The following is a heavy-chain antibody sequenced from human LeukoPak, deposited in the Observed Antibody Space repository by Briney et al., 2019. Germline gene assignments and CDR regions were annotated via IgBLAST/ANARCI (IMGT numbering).Heavy chain of an antibody. CDR1: GYTFTDYH. D-gene: IGHD2-8*01. CDR2: INPNSGAT. CDR3: ATLMAHLDY. J-gene: IGHJ4*02. Sequence: ASVKVSCKAFGYTFTDYHMHWVRQAPGQGLEWMGWINPNSGATNYAQKFQGRVTITRDTTISTAYMELSRLRSDDTAVFYCATLMAHLDYWGQGTLVTVSS. V-gene: IGHV1-2*02.